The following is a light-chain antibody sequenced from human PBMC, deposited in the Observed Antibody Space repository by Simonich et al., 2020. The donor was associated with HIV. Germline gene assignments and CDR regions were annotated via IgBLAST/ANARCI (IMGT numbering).Light chain of an antibody. CDR3: QQYDKWPPVLA. Sequence: EIVMTQSPATLSVSPGERATLSCRASQSVSSNLAWYQQKPGQAPRLLIYGASISATGIPARFSGSGSGTEFTLTINSMQSEDFAVYYCQQYDKWPPVLAFGGGTKVEIK. V-gene: IGKV3-15*01. CDR2: GAS. CDR1: QSVSSN. J-gene: IGKJ4*01.